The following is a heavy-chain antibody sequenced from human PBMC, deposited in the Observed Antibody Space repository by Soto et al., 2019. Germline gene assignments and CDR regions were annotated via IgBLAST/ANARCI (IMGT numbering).Heavy chain of an antibody. J-gene: IGHJ4*02. CDR3: ARPFSQWLLSPFDY. CDR2: IYYSGST. D-gene: IGHD6-19*01. Sequence: TLSLTCTVSGGSISSSSYYWGWIRQPPGKGLEWIGSIYYSGSTYYNPSLKSRVTISVDTSKNQFSLKLSSVTAADTAVYYCARPFSQWLLSPFDYWGQGTLVTVSS. V-gene: IGHV4-39*01. CDR1: GGSISSSSYY.